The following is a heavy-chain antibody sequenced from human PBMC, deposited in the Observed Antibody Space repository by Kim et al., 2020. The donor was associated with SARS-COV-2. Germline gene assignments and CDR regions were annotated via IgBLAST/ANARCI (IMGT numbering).Heavy chain of an antibody. Sequence: SETLSLTCAVYGGSFSGYYWSWIRQPPGKGLEWIGEINHSGSTNYNPSLKSRVTISVDTSKNQFSLKLSSVTAADTAVYYCARGRHVRGTPYSSSWYYFDYWGQGTLVTVSS. CDR3: ARGRHVRGTPYSSSWYYFDY. V-gene: IGHV4-34*01. D-gene: IGHD6-13*01. CDR2: INHSGST. J-gene: IGHJ4*02. CDR1: GGSFSGYY.